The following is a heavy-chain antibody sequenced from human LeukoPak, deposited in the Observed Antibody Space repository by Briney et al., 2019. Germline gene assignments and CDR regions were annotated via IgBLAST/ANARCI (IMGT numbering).Heavy chain of an antibody. Sequence: GESQKISCKGSGYSFTSYWIGWVRQMPGKGLEWMGIIYPGDSDTIYSPSFQGQVTISADKPISTAYLQWSSLKASDTAMYYCARRRDPGAFDIWGQGTMVTVSS. CDR2: IYPGDSDT. D-gene: IGHD5-24*01. J-gene: IGHJ3*02. V-gene: IGHV5-51*01. CDR1: GYSFTSYW. CDR3: ARRRDPGAFDI.